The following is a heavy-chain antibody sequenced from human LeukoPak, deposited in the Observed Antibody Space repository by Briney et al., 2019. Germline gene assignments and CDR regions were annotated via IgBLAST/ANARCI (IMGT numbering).Heavy chain of an antibody. CDR3: ATVEREYFDTSGYYNF. J-gene: IGHJ4*02. D-gene: IGHD3-22*01. Sequence: ASVKVSCNISGYTLTEFSMTWLRQAPGKGLEWMGGFDPEDGKTMYAQKFQDRVTMTEDTTTNTAYMELSSLRSEDTAVYYCATVEREYFDTSGYYNFWGQRTLVTVSS. V-gene: IGHV1-24*01. CDR1: GYTLTEFS. CDR2: FDPEDGKT.